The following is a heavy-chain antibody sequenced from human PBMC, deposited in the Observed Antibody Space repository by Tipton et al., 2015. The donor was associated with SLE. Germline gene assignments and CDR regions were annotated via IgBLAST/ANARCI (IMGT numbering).Heavy chain of an antibody. Sequence: SLRLSCAASGFTFSSYAMHWVRQAPGKGLGWVAVISYDGSNKYYADSVKGRFTISRDNSKNTLYLQMNSLRAEDTAVYYCARDLYSSAEYFQHWGQGTLVTVSS. CDR1: GFTFSSYA. D-gene: IGHD6-25*01. V-gene: IGHV3-30*04. CDR2: ISYDGSNK. J-gene: IGHJ1*01. CDR3: ARDLYSSAEYFQH.